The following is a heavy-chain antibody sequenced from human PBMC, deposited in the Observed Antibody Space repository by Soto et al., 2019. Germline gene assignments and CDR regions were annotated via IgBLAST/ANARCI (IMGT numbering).Heavy chain of an antibody. CDR2: VYRGGST. V-gene: IGHV4-38-2*01. D-gene: IGHD1-1*01. CDR3: APVPRTTEAIECSFNS. CDR1: GYSISSGYY. J-gene: IGHJ5*01. Sequence: SETLSLTCAVSGYSISSGYYWGWVRQPPGKGLEWIGCVYRGGSTSYNPSLKSRVTISVCTCKNQLSLSLNSVAAVIPAVYYCAPVPRTTEAIECSFNSWGQGSLVT.